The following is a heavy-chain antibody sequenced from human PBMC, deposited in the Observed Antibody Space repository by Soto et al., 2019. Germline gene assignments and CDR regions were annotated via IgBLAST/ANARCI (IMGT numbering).Heavy chain of an antibody. CDR3: AYSSTPFDY. Sequence: GSLRLSCAASGFTFSSYAMHWVRQAPGKGLEWVSVITGSGGSTYYADSVKGRFTISRDNSKNTLYLQMNSLRAEDTAVYYCAYSSTPFDYWGQGTLVTVSS. CDR1: GFTFSSYA. D-gene: IGHD6-13*01. CDR2: ITGSGGST. V-gene: IGHV3-23*01. J-gene: IGHJ4*02.